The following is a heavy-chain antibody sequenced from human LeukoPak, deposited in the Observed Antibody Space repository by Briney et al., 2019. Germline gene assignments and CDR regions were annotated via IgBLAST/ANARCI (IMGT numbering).Heavy chain of an antibody. J-gene: IGHJ3*02. V-gene: IGHV4-34*01. CDR2: INRSGST. CDR1: GGSFSGYY. Sequence: SETLSLTCAVYGGSFSGYYWSWIRQPPGKGLEWIGEINRSGSTNYNPSLKSRVTISVDTSKNQFSLKLSSVTAADTAVYYCARGGYSGPGPAFDICGQGTMVTVSS. CDR3: ARGGYSGPGPAFDI. D-gene: IGHD5-12*01.